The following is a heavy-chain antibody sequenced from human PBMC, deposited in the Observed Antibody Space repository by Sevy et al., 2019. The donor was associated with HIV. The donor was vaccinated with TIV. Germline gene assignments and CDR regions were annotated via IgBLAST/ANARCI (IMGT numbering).Heavy chain of an antibody. CDR1: GFSFVTYA. V-gene: IGHV3-23*01. J-gene: IGHJ3*02. CDR2: ISGSGGSI. CDR3: AKDVYDSSGYYPMGAFDI. Sequence: GGSLRLSCAASGFSFVTYAMSWVRQPPGKGLEWVSGISGSGGSIYYADSVKGRFTISRDNSKNTLYLQMNSLRAEDTTVYYCAKDVYDSSGYYPMGAFDIWGQGTMVTVSS. D-gene: IGHD3-22*01.